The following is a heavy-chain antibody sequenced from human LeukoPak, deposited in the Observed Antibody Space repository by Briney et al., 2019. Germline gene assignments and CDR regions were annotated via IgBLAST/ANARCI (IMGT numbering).Heavy chain of an antibody. CDR2: ISGSGGST. Sequence: GESLRLSCAASGFTFSSYAMSWVRQAPGKGLEWVSAISGSGGSTYYADSVKGRFTISRDNSKNTLYLQMNSLRAEDTAVYYCATSEFSSGWYFFDYWGQGTLVTVSS. CDR3: ATSEFSSGWYFFDY. D-gene: IGHD6-19*01. J-gene: IGHJ4*02. V-gene: IGHV3-23*01. CDR1: GFTFSSYA.